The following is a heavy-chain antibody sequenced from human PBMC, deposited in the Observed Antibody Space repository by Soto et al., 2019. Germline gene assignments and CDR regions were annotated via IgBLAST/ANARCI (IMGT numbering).Heavy chain of an antibody. D-gene: IGHD6-25*01. CDR2: LSGTGGTT. CDR3: AKFIVGTGGSSGWPWFLDS. J-gene: IGHJ4*02. Sequence: PGGSLRLSCAASGFAFSSYAMTWVRQAPGKGLEWVSALSGTGGTTYSADSVGGRFTIARDNSKNTLYLQMNGLSPEDSAIYYCAKFIVGTGGSSGWPWFLDSWGQGTLVTVSS. V-gene: IGHV3-23*01. CDR1: GFAFSSYA.